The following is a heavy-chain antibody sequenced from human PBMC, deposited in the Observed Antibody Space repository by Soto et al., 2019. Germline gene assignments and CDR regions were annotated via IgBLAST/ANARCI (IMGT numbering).Heavy chain of an antibody. CDR1: GFTFTGHY. Sequence: ASVKVSRKASGFTFTGHYLHWVRQAPGQGLEWMGWINPNSGGTSYAQKFQGMATMTRDTSITTAYMELSRLSSGDTAVYYCAKSGSLFRPALGYFDYWGQGTLVTV. D-gene: IGHD1-26*01. CDR3: AKSGSLFRPALGYFDY. V-gene: IGHV1-2*02. CDR2: INPNSGGT. J-gene: IGHJ4*02.